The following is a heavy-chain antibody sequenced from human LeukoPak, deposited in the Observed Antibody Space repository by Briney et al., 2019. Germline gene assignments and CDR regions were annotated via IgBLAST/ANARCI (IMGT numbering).Heavy chain of an antibody. CDR3: AKEKGYYDSSGYFVY. V-gene: IGHV3-23*01. J-gene: IGHJ4*02. D-gene: IGHD3-22*01. CDR1: GFTFSSYG. Sequence: PGGSLRLSCAASGFTFSSYGMHWVRQAPGKGLEWVSAISGSGGSTYYADSVKGRFTISRDNSKNTLYLQMNSLRAEDTAVYYCAKEKGYYDSSGYFVYWGQGTLVTVSS. CDR2: ISGSGGST.